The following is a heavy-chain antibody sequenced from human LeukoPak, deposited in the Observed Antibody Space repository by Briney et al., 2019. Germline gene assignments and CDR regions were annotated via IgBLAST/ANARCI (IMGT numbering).Heavy chain of an antibody. V-gene: IGHV3-21*04. D-gene: IGHD3-22*01. CDR3: AKDLHYDSSGSFDY. J-gene: IGHJ4*02. CDR1: GFTFSSYS. Sequence: GGSLRLSCAASGFTFSSYSMNWVRQAPGKGLEWVSSISPSSSYIYYADSVKGRFSISRDNAKNSLYLQMNSLRAEDTALYYCAKDLHYDSSGSFDYWGQGTLVTVSS. CDR2: ISPSSSYI.